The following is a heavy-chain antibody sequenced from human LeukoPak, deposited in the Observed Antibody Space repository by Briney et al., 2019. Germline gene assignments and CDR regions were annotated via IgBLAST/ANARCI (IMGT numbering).Heavy chain of an antibody. CDR2: INHSGST. CDR1: GGSFSGYY. D-gene: IGHD2-21*01. V-gene: IGHV4-34*01. J-gene: IGHJ4*02. CDR3: ARGLIGK. Sequence: PSETLSLTCAVYGGSFSGYYWSWIRQPPGKGMEWIGEINHSGSTNYNPSLKSRVTISVDTSKNQFSLKLSSVTAADTAVYYCARGLIGKWGQGTLVTVSS.